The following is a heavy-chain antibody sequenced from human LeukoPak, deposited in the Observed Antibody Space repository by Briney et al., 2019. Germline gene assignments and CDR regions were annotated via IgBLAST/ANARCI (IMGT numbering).Heavy chain of an antibody. CDR2: ISAYNGNT. CDR3: ARGGGYDESSSDFDY. V-gene: IGHV1-18*01. CDR1: GYTFTSYG. Sequence: GASVKVSCKASGYTFTSYGISWVRQAPGQGLEWMGWISAYNGNTNYAQKLRGRVTMTTDTSTSTAYMELRSLRSDDTAVYYCARGGGYDESSSDFDYWGQGTLVTVSS. J-gene: IGHJ4*02. D-gene: IGHD5-12*01.